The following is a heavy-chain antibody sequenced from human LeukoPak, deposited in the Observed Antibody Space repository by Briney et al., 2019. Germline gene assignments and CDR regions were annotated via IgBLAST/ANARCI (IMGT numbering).Heavy chain of an antibody. Sequence: SETLSLTCTVSGGSISSSSYYWGWIRQPPGKGLEWIGSIYYSGSTYYNPSLKSRVTISVDTSKNQFSLKLSSVTAADTAVYYCARSLVPAAHFDYWGQGTLVTVSS. CDR3: ARSLVPAAHFDY. CDR1: GGSISSSSYY. J-gene: IGHJ4*02. D-gene: IGHD2-2*01. CDR2: IYYSGST. V-gene: IGHV4-39*07.